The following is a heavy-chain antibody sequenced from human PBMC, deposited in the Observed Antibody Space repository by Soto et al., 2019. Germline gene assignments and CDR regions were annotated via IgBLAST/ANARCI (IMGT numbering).Heavy chain of an antibody. D-gene: IGHD6-13*01. CDR3: ARDRVAAAHNYHYGMDV. CDR2: ISAHSGNT. J-gene: IGHJ6*02. V-gene: IGHV1-18*01. CDR1: GYTFTRYG. Sequence: ASVKVSFKSSGYTFTRYGISWVRQAPGQRLEWMGWISAHSGNTDYAQKFQGRATMTTDTSTSTVYMELRSLRSDDTAVFYCARDRVAAAHNYHYGMDVWGQGTTVTVSS.